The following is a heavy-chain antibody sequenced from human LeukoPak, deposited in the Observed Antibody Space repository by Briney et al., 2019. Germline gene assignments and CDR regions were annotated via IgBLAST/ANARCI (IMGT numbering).Heavy chain of an antibody. CDR3: AREWYSSGWAN. V-gene: IGHV1-69*04. D-gene: IGHD6-19*01. J-gene: IGHJ4*02. CDR2: IIPILGIA. CDR1: GGTFSSYT. Sequence: SVTVSCKASGGTFSSYTISWVRQAPGQGLEWMGRIIPILGIANYAQKFQGRVTITADKSTSTAYMELSSLRSEVTAVYYCAREWYSSGWANWGQGTLVTVSS.